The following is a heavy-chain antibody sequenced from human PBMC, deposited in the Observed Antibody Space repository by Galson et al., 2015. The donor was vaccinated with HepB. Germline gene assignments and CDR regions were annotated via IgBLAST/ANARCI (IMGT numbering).Heavy chain of an antibody. CDR1: GYTFTSYG. CDR2: SS. J-gene: IGHJ3*02. CDR3: AKIKSGGASFDI. V-gene: IGHV4-4*09. D-gene: IGHD3-10*01. Sequence: SCKASGYTFTSYGISWVRQAPGQGLEWMGWSSNYNPSLRSRASISIDTSENQFSLKLYSVTAADTAVYYCAKIKSGGASFDIWGQGTMNTVSS.